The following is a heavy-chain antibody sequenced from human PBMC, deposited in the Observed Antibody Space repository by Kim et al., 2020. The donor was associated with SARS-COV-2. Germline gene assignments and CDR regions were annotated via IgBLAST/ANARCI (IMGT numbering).Heavy chain of an antibody. V-gene: IGHV7-4-1*02. CDR3: ARPGIAAAGNWFDP. D-gene: IGHD6-13*01. CDR1: GYTFTSYA. CDR2: INTNTGNP. J-gene: IGHJ5*02. Sequence: ASVKVSCKASGYTFTSYAMNWVRQAPGQGLEWMGWINTNTGNPTYAQGFTGRFVFSLDTSVSTAYLQISSLKAEGTAVYYCARPGIAAAGNWFDPWGQGTLVTVSS.